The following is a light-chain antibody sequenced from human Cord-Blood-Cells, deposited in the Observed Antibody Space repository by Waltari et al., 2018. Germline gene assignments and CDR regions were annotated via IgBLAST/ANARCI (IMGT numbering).Light chain of an antibody. CDR3: CSYAGSSTLV. Sequence: QPASVSGSPGQSITISCTGTSSDVGSYNLVSWYQQHPGKAPKLMIYEGSKRPSGVSNRFSGSKSGNTASLTISGLQAEDGADYYCCSYAGSSTLVFGGGTKLTVL. V-gene: IGLV2-23*01. CDR1: SSDVGSYNL. J-gene: IGLJ2*01. CDR2: EGS.